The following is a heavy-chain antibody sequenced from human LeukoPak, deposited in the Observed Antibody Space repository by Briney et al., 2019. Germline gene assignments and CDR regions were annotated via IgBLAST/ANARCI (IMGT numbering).Heavy chain of an antibody. Sequence: PGGSLRLSCAASGFTFDDYAMHWVRQAPGKGLEWVSGISWNSGSIGYADSVKGRFTISRDNAKNSLYLQMNSLRVEDTAVYYCVRDAGSRDWFDPWGQGILVTVSS. V-gene: IGHV3-9*01. D-gene: IGHD5-24*01. CDR2: ISWNSGSI. CDR1: GFTFDDYA. J-gene: IGHJ5*02. CDR3: VRDAGSRDWFDP.